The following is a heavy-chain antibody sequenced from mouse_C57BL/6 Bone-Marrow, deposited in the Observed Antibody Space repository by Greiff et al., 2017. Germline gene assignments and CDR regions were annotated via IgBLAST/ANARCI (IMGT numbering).Heavy chain of an antibody. CDR2: INPNNSGT. V-gene: IGHV1-18*01. CDR3: ARSKGWFAY. Sequence: VQLQQSGPELVKPGASVKIPCKASGYTFTDYNMDWVKQSHGKSLEWIGDINPNNSGTIYNQKFKGKATLTVDKSSSTAYMELRSLTSEDTAVYYCARSKGWFAYWGQGTLVTVSA. CDR1: GYTFTDYN. J-gene: IGHJ3*01.